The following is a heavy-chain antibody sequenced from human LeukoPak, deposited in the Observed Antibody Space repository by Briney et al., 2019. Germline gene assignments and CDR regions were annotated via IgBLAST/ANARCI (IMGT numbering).Heavy chain of an antibody. CDR1: GFTFSSYS. J-gene: IGHJ4*02. V-gene: IGHV3-21*01. Sequence: GGSLRLSCAASGFTFSSYSMNWVRQAPGKGLEWVSSISSSSSYIYYADSVKGRFTISRDNAKNSLYLQMNSLRAEDTAVYYCARGGYSYGQGYFDYWGQGTLVTVSS. CDR2: ISSSSSYI. D-gene: IGHD5-18*01. CDR3: ARGGYSYGQGYFDY.